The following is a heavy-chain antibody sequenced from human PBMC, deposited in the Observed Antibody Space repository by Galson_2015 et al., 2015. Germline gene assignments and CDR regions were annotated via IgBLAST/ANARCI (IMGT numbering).Heavy chain of an antibody. CDR2: ITPLFDTP. Sequence: SVKVSCKASGGSFSMYSISWVRQAPGQGLQWMGGITPLFDTPNYAQKFQGRVTITAEKSTNTAYMELSSLRSEGTALYYCARASQDCTKTSCPYNYWGQGTLVTVSS. J-gene: IGHJ4*02. D-gene: IGHD2-8*01. V-gene: IGHV1-69*06. CDR1: GGSFSMYS. CDR3: ARASQDCTKTSCPYNY.